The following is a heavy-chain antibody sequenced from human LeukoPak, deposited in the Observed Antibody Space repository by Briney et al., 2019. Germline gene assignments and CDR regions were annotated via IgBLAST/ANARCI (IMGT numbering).Heavy chain of an antibody. CDR2: ISSSSMLI. Sequence: PGGSLRLSYAAAAFTLTNTGSDWSSQAPGKGLEWISYISSSSMLIYSADSLKGRFTFSTDNAKNSLYLTRNSLRDEDTAAYYCARVGLRYRYDNWFDPWGQGTLVTVSS. V-gene: IGHV3-48*02. CDR3: ARVGLRYRYDNWFDP. J-gene: IGHJ5*02. CDR1: AFTLTNTG. D-gene: IGHD1-14*01.